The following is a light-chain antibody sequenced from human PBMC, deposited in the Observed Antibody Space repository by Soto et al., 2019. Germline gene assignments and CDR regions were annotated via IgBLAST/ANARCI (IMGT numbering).Light chain of an antibody. Sequence: DIPVAPAPSTPSASGRNQIPHTCRAHQSISKWLAWYQQKPGKAPKVLIFDASILESGVPSRFSGSGSGTEFTLTISSLQPDDFATYYCQQYNDYLTWTFGQGTKVDIK. CDR3: QQYNDYLTWT. J-gene: IGKJ1*01. CDR2: DAS. V-gene: IGKV1-5*01. CDR1: QSISKW.